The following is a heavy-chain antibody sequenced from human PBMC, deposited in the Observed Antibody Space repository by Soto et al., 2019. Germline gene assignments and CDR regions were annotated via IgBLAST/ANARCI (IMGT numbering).Heavy chain of an antibody. CDR1: GFTFSSYA. Sequence: GGSLRLSCAASGFTFSSYAMSWVRQAPGKGLEWVSAISGSGGSTYYADSVKGRFTISRDNSKNTLYLQMNSLRAEDTAVYYCANILNSIYYYYGMDVWGQGTTVTVSS. V-gene: IGHV3-23*01. CDR2: ISGSGGST. CDR3: ANILNSIYYYYGMDV. J-gene: IGHJ6*02. D-gene: IGHD1-1*01.